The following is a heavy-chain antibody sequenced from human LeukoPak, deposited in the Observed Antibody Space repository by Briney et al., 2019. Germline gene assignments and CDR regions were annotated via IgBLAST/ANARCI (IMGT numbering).Heavy chain of an antibody. V-gene: IGHV3-21*01. J-gene: IGHJ3*02. CDR3: ARLGVVSDAFDI. CDR2: ISSSSSYI. D-gene: IGHD2-15*01. CDR1: GFTFSSYS. Sequence: PGGSLRLSCAASGFTFSSYSMNWVRQAPGKGLEWVSSISSSSSYIYYADSVKGRFTISRDNAKNSPYLQMNSLRAEDTAVYYCARLGVVSDAFDIWGQGTMVTVSS.